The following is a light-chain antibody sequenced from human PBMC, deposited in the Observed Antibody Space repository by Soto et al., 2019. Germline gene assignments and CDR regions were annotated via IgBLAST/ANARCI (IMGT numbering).Light chain of an antibody. J-gene: IGKJ3*01. CDR2: CAS. V-gene: IGKV3-15*01. CDR3: QQYHDWPPIT. CDR1: QSVSID. Sequence: EIVMTQSPDTRSVSPGAGVTLSCRVSQSVSIDLAWYQQKPGQSPRLLMYCASTRATDIPARFSGGGSGTEFTLTISSLQSEDVAIYYCQQYHDWPPITFGPGTKVEIK.